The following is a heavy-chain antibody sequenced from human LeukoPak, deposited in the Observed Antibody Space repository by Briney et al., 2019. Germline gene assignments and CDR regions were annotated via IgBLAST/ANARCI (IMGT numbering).Heavy chain of an antibody. CDR1: GFTFSSYA. CDR2: ISYDGSNK. J-gene: IGHJ4*02. D-gene: IGHD2-21*02. CDR3: ARDYCGGDCYPWN. Sequence: PGRSLRLSCAASGFTFSSYAMHWVRQAPGKGLEWVAVISYDGSNKYYADSVKGRVTISRDNSKNTLYLQMNSLRAEDTAVYYCARDYCGGDCYPWNWGQGTLVTVSS. V-gene: IGHV3-30*04.